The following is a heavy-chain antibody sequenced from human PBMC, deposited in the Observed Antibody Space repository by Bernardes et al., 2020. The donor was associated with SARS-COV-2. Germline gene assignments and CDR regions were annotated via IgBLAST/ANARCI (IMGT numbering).Heavy chain of an antibody. CDR3: ARGGRWLQPYDY. CDR2: INHSGST. Sequence: SETLSLTCAVYGGSFSGYYWSWIRQPPGKGLEWIGEINHSGSTNYNPSLKSRVTISVDTSKNQFSLKLSSVTAADTAVYYCARGGRWLQPYDYWGQGTLVTVSS. V-gene: IGHV4-34*01. J-gene: IGHJ4*02. D-gene: IGHD5-12*01. CDR1: GGSFSGYY.